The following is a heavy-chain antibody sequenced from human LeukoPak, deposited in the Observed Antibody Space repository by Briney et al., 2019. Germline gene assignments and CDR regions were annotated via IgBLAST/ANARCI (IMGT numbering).Heavy chain of an antibody. CDR2: ISGSGGST. Sequence: HPGGSLRLSCAASGFTFSSYAMSWVRQAPGKGLEWVSAISGSGGSTYYADSVKGRFTISRDNSKNTLYLQMNSLRAEDTAVYYCAKDLRGGSCYYQHWGQGTLVTVSS. CDR3: AKDLRGGSCYYQH. J-gene: IGHJ1*01. D-gene: IGHD2-15*01. V-gene: IGHV3-23*01. CDR1: GFTFSSYA.